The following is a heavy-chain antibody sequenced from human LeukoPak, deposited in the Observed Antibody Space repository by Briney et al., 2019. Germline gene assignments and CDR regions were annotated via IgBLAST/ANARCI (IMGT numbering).Heavy chain of an antibody. V-gene: IGHV3-30*16. J-gene: IGHJ4*02. CDR1: GFSFSSYA. D-gene: IGHD2/OR15-2a*01. CDR2: ISFDETKK. Sequence: GGSLKLSCTASGFSFSSYAINWGRQAPGQGLEWVGGISFDETKKNYAHPVKGRFTISRDNSNNTLFLQMNSLKTEDTAVYFCARMKVIKGASLDYWGQGSLVTVSS. CDR3: ARMKVIKGASLDY.